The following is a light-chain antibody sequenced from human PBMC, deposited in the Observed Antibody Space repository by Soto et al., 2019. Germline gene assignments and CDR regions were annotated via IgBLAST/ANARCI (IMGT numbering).Light chain of an antibody. V-gene: IGKV3-20*01. CDR2: AAS. CDR1: QSVTSNY. J-gene: IGKJ1*01. CDR3: QQYGSSPVT. Sequence: EIFLTQSPGTLSLSPGERATLSCWASQSVTSNYLAWYHQKPGQAPRLLIYAASSRATGIPDRFSGSGSGTDFTLTISRLEPEDFAVYYCQQYGSSPVTFGQGTKVEI.